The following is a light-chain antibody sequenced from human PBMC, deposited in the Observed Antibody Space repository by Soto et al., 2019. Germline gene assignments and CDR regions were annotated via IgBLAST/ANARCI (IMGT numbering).Light chain of an antibody. V-gene: IGKV1-39*01. CDR3: LQSYSTPYT. CDR2: AAS. CDR1: QSISSY. Sequence: DIQMTQSPSSLSASVGDRVTITCRASQSISSYLNWYQQKPGKAPNILIYAASSLQSGVRSRFSGSGSGTDFTLTISSLQPEDFTYYYCLQSYSTPYTFGQGTKLEIK. J-gene: IGKJ2*01.